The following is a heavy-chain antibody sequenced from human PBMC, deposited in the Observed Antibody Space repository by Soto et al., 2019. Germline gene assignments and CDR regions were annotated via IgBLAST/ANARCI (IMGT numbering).Heavy chain of an antibody. CDR2: IYYSGST. CDR1: GGSISRSSYY. J-gene: IGHJ4*02. D-gene: IGHD6-13*01. CDR3: ARLQAAAGDNDLTFDY. Sequence: SEPLSLTCTVSGGSISRSSYYWGWIRQPPGKGLEWIGYIYYSGSTNYNLSLKSRVTISVDTSKNQFSLKLSSVTAADTAVYYCARLQAAAGDNDLTFDYWGQGTLVTVSS. V-gene: IGHV4-61*05.